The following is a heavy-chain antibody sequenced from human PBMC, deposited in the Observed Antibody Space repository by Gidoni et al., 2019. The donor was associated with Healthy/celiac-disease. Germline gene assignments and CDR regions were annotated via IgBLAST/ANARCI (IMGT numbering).Heavy chain of an antibody. CDR3: AKDKGQWLVRNYFDY. CDR1: GFTFSRYG. D-gene: IGHD6-19*01. V-gene: IGHV3-30*18. J-gene: IGHJ4*02. CDR2: ISYDGSNK. Sequence: QVQLVESGGGVVQPGRSLRLSCAASGFTFSRYGMHWVRQAPGKGLEWVAVISYDGSNKYYADSVKGRFTISRDNSKNTLYLQMNSLRAEDTAVYYCAKDKGQWLVRNYFDYWGQGTLVTVSS.